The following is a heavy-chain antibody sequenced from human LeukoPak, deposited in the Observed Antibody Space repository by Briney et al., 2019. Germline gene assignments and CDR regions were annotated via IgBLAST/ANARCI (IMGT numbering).Heavy chain of an antibody. V-gene: IGHV3-53*01. CDR3: ARGDCTTTRCKTSPFDY. D-gene: IGHD2-2*01. CDR1: GFTVSSNY. J-gene: IGHJ4*02. Sequence: GGSLRLSCAASGFTVSSNYMSWVRQAPGKGLEWASDIYSDGTTYYADSVKGRFTISGDNAKNTLYLQMKTLRADDTAVYYCARGDCTTTRCKTSPFDYWGQGTLVTVSS. CDR2: IYSDGTT.